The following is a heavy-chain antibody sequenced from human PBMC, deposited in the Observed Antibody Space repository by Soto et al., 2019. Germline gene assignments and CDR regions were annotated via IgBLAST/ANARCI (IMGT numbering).Heavy chain of an antibody. D-gene: IGHD3-3*01. CDR1: GFSLSNARMG. Sequence: SGPTLVNPTETLTLTCTVSGFSLSNARMGVSWIRQPPGKALEWLAHIFSNDEKSYSTSLKSRLTISKDTSKSQVVLTMTNMDPVDTATYYCARIQSRITIFGVVTYNWFDPWGQGTLVTVSS. V-gene: IGHV2-26*01. J-gene: IGHJ5*02. CDR3: ARIQSRITIFGVVTYNWFDP. CDR2: IFSNDEK.